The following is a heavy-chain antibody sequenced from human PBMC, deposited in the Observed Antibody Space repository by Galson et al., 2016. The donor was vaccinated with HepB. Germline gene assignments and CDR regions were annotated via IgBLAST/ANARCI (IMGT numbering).Heavy chain of an antibody. Sequence: SLRLSCAASGFSFRSYGMNWVRQAPGKGLEWVALISNDGNNKYYAHSVKGRFTISRDNSKNTLYLQMNSLRAEDTAVYYCAKGRGSSGYAPDYWGQGTLVTVSS. D-gene: IGHD5-12*01. J-gene: IGHJ4*02. CDR3: AKGRGSSGYAPDY. CDR2: ISNDGNNK. V-gene: IGHV3-30*18. CDR1: GFSFRSYG.